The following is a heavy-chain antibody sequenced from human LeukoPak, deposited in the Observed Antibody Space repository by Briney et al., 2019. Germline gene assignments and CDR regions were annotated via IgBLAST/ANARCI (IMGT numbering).Heavy chain of an antibody. V-gene: IGHV3-21*01. D-gene: IGHD3-3*01. CDR2: ISSSSSSYI. Sequence: GGSLRLSCAASGFTFSSYSMNWVRQAPGKGLEWVSSISSSSSSYIYYADSVKGRFTISRDNAKNSLYLQMSSLRAEDTAVYYCARDRLAGFLEPYWGQGTLVTVSS. J-gene: IGHJ4*02. CDR3: ARDRLAGFLEPY. CDR1: GFTFSSYS.